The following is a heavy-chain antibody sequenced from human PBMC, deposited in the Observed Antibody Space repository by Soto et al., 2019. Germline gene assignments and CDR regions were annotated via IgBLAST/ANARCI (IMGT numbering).Heavy chain of an antibody. V-gene: IGHV1-69*13. Sequence: PAASVKVSCKASGGTFSSYAISWVRQAPGQGLEWMGGIIPIFGTANYAQKFQGRVTITADESTSTAYMELSSLRSEDTAVYYCARGSGLRYFDWSPAYYFDYWGQGTLVTVSS. CDR1: GGTFSSYA. D-gene: IGHD3-9*01. J-gene: IGHJ4*02. CDR2: IIPIFGTA. CDR3: ARGSGLRYFDWSPAYYFDY.